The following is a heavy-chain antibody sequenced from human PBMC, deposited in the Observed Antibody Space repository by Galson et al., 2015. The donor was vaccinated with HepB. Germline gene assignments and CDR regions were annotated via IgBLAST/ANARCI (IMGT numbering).Heavy chain of an antibody. D-gene: IGHD3-10*01. CDR3: AKEANYYGSGVLDY. CDR1: GFTFSSYG. J-gene: IGHJ4*02. Sequence: SLRLSCAASGFTFSSYGMHWVRQAPGKGLEWVAVIWYDGSNKYYADSVKGRFTISRDNSKNTLYLQMNSLRAEDTAVYYCAKEANYYGSGVLDYWGQGTLVTVSS. CDR2: IWYDGSNK. V-gene: IGHV3-33*06.